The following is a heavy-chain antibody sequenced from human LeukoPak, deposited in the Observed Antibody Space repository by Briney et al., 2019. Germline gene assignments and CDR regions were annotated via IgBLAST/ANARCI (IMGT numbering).Heavy chain of an antibody. J-gene: IGHJ6*03. D-gene: IGHD2-2*02. CDR1: GFTCSSYA. V-gene: IGHV3-23*01. CDR3: AKRYCSSTSCYTPTYYYYMDV. CDR2: ISGSGGST. Sequence: GGSLRLSCAASGFTCSSYAMSWVRQAPGKGLEWVSAISGSGGSTYYADSVKGRFTISRDNSKNTLYLQMNSLRAEDTAVYYCAKRYCSSTSCYTPTYYYYMDVWGKGTTVTVSS.